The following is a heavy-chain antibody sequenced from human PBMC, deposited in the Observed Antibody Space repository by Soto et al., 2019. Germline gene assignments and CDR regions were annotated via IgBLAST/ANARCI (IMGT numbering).Heavy chain of an antibody. Sequence: QVQLVQSGAEVKKPGASVKVSCKASGYTFTGYNMHWVRQAPGQGLEWMGWINPNSGATDFAQKFQGRVSMTRATAICTAYMELSRLRSDDTAMYYCARVRVASGWYNSPDYWGQGTLVTVSS. CDR3: ARVRVASGWYNSPDY. D-gene: IGHD6-19*01. J-gene: IGHJ4*02. CDR2: INPNSGAT. CDR1: GYTFTGYN. V-gene: IGHV1-2*02.